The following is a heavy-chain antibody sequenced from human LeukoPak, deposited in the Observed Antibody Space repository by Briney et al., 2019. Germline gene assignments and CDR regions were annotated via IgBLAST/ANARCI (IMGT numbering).Heavy chain of an antibody. CDR3: AKVFDATTVSYYFDY. CDR2: IWYDGGNK. CDR1: GFTFSNYG. D-gene: IGHD4-17*01. V-gene: IGHV3-33*06. J-gene: IGHJ4*02. Sequence: PGGSLRLSCAASGFTFSNYGMHWVRLAPGKGLEWVAVIWYDGGNKYYADSVKGRFTISRDNSKNTLYLEMNSLRAEDTAVYYCAKVFDATTVSYYFDYWGQGTLVTVSS.